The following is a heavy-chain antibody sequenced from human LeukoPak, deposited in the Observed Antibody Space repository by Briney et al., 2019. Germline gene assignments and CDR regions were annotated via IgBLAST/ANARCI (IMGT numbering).Heavy chain of an antibody. CDR1: GFTVSSNY. CDR3: ARSLHTAMALFDY. D-gene: IGHD5-18*01. Sequence: GRSLRLSCVASGFTVSSNYMSWVRQAPGKGLEWVSLISSDISTYYADSVKGRFIISRDNSKNTLYLQMNSLRAEDTAVYYCARSLHTAMALFDYWGQGTLVTVSS. V-gene: IGHV3-53*01. J-gene: IGHJ4*02. CDR2: ISSDIST.